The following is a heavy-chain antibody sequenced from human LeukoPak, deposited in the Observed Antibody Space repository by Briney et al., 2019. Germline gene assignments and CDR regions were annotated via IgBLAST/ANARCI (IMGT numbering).Heavy chain of an antibody. CDR1: GGSISSGYY. CDR3: ARVRDLFDY. CDR2: IYHSGST. J-gene: IGHJ4*02. Sequence: SETLSLTCTVSGGSISSGYYWGWIRQPPGKGLEWIGSIYHSGSTYYNPSLKSRVTISVDTSKNQFSLKLSSVTAADTAVYYCARVRDLFDYWGQGTLVTVSS. V-gene: IGHV4-38-2*02.